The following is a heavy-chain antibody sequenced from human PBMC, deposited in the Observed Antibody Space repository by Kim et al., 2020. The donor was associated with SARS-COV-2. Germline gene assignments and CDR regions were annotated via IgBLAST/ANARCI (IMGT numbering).Heavy chain of an antibody. V-gene: IGHV7-4-1*02. CDR2: INTNTGNP. Sequence: ASVKVSCKASGYTFTRYSISWVRQAPGQGPEWMGWINTNTGNPTYSPAFKGRIVSSSDTSVSTAYLQLSSLKTEDTAVYYCARVQFVGSTVGAAYPPNYWGQGTLVTVSS. CDR3: ARVQFVGSTVGAAYPPNY. D-gene: IGHD2-15*01. CDR1: GYTFTRYS. J-gene: IGHJ4*02.